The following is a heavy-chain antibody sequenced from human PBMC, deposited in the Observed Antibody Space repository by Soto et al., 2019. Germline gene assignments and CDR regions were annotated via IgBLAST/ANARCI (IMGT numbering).Heavy chain of an antibody. CDR3: ARDRDTFDI. V-gene: IGHV3-11*01. J-gene: IGHJ3*02. CDR2: ISSSGRTV. CDR1: RFSFSDSY. Sequence: GGSLRLSCAASRFSFSDSYMSWIRQAPGKGLEWVSYISSSGRTVYYADSVKGRFTISRDNAKNSLYLQMNSLRVEDTAVYYCARDRDTFDIWGQGTMVTVSS.